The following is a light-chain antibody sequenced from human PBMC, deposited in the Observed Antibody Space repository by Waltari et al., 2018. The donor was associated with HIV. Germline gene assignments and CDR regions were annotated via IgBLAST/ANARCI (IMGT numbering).Light chain of an antibody. CDR1: QSISSY. CDR3: QQSYSTPRT. J-gene: IGKJ1*01. V-gene: IGKV1-39*01. CDR2: AAS. Sequence: DIQMTQSPSSLSASVGDRVTITCRASQSISSYLNWYQRKPGKAPKLLVYAASSLQSGVPLRFSGSGSGTDFTLTISSLQPEDFATYYCQQSYSTPRTFGQGTKVEIK.